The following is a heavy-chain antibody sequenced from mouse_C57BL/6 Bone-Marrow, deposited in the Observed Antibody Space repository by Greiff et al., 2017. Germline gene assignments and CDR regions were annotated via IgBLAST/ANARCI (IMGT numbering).Heavy chain of an antibody. J-gene: IGHJ4*01. CDR3: TLYYDYGYAMDY. CDR1: GFNIKDDY. V-gene: IGHV14-4*01. CDR2: IDPENGDT. Sequence: EVQLQQSGAELVRPGASVKLSCTASGFNIKDDYMPWVKQRPEQGLEWIGWIDPENGDTEYASKFQGKATITADTSSNTAYLQLSSLTSEDTAVYYCTLYYDYGYAMDYWGQGTSVTVSS. D-gene: IGHD2-4*01.